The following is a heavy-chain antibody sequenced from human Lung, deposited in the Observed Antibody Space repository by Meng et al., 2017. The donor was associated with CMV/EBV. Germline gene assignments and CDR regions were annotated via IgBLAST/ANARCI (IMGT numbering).Heavy chain of an antibody. CDR2: ISGIGGSI. V-gene: IGHV3-23*01. Sequence: GGSLRLXXAASGFIFSNYAMTWVRQAPGKGLEWVSGISGIGGSIYYAESVKGRFAISRDNSRNTLYLQMNNLRAEDTAKYYCAKIGYCSTASCNTWGYFDYWGQGALVTVSS. D-gene: IGHD2-2*02. CDR1: GFIFSNYA. CDR3: AKIGYCSTASCNTWGYFDY. J-gene: IGHJ4*02.